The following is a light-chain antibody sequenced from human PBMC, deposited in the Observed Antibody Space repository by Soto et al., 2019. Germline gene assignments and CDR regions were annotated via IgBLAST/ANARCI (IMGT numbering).Light chain of an antibody. CDR2: DAS. CDR3: QQYNSYPIT. Sequence: DIQMTQSPSTLSASVGDRVTITCRASQRISSWLAWYQQKPGKAPKLLIYDASSLESGVPSRFSGSGSGTEFTLTISSLQPDDFATYYCQQYNSYPITVSQGPRLEIK. V-gene: IGKV1-5*01. J-gene: IGKJ5*01. CDR1: QRISSW.